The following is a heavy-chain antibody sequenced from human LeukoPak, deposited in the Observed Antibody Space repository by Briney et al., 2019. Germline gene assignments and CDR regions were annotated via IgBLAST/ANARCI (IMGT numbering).Heavy chain of an antibody. CDR2: ISSSGSTI. V-gene: IGHV3-48*03. D-gene: IGHD3-22*01. CDR3: ARDNYDSSGQGFDY. CDR1: GFTFSTYE. J-gene: IGHJ4*02. Sequence: GGSLRLSCAASGFTFSTYEMTWVRQSPGKGLEWVSYISSSGSTIYYADSVKGRFTISRDNARNSLYLQMNSLRAEDTAVYYCARDNYDSSGQGFDYWGQGTLVTVSS.